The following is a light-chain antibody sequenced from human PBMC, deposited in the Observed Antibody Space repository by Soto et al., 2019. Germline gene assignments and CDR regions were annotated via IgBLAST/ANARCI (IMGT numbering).Light chain of an antibody. CDR1: RSISSW. Sequence: DIQMTQSPSTLSSSVGDRVTITCRASRSISSWLAWYQQKPGKAPKLLISGASSLESGVPSRFSGSGSGTDFTLTISCLQSEDFATYYCQQYYSYPWTFGQGTKVDIK. CDR2: GAS. J-gene: IGKJ1*01. CDR3: QQYYSYPWT. V-gene: IGKV1-5*01.